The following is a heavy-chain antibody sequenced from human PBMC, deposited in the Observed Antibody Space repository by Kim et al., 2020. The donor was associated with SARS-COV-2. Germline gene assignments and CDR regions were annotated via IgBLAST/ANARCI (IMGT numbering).Heavy chain of an antibody. D-gene: IGHD6-13*01. CDR2: ISGSGTRT. V-gene: IGHV3-23*01. CDR1: EFTFSSYA. CDR3: TKGAYTSNWYPEAYYFDY. J-gene: IGHJ4*02. Sequence: GGSLRLSCAASEFTFSSYAMSWVRQAPGMGLEWVSAISGSGTRTYYADSVKGRFTIYRDNSKNTLSLQMNSLRAEDTAVYYCTKGAYTSNWYPEAYYFDYWGQGTLVTVSS.